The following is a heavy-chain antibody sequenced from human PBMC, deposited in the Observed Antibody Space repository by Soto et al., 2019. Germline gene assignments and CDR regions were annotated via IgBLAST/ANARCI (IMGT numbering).Heavy chain of an antibody. CDR3: AREGIVVIPAGIRGFGMDV. J-gene: IGHJ6*02. CDR2: ISSDGSSK. CDR1: GFTFSTYG. D-gene: IGHD2-2*01. Sequence: QVQLVESGGGAVQPGRSLRLSCAASGFTFSTYGMHWVRQAPGKGLEWLAVISSDGSSKYYADSVKGRFTISRDNSKNTLYLEMNSLRVEDTAVYYCAREGIVVIPAGIRGFGMDVWGQGTTVTVSS. V-gene: IGHV3-30*19.